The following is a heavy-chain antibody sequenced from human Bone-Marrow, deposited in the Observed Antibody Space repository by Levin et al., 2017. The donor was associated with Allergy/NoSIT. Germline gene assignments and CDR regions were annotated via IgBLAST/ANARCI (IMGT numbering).Heavy chain of an antibody. V-gene: IGHV3-21*01. CDR1: GFTFSSYH. CDR3: ARRAFYYDSSGYNWFDP. Sequence: GGSLRLSCAASGFTFSSYHMIWVRQAPGKGLEWVSSISSSSSFKYYADSVKGRFTISRDDAKNSLYLQMTSLRVDDTAIYYCARRAFYYDSSGYNWFDPWGQGTLVTVSS. J-gene: IGHJ5*02. CDR2: ISSSSSFK. D-gene: IGHD3-22*01.